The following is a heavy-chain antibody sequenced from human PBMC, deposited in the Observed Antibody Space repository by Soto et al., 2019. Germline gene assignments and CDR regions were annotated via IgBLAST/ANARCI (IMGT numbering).Heavy chain of an antibody. V-gene: IGHV4-59*01. CDR2: VAYSGTT. D-gene: IGHD4-17*01. CDR3: AREAQDYDFDH. J-gene: IGHJ5*02. CDR1: PGSISSSY. Sequence: QVQLQESGPGLVKPSETMTLTCTVSPGSISSSYWSWIRQPPGRGLEWIGHVAYSGTTKYNPSLNRRGSISVSTSKRQFSLRLTSVTAADPAVYYCAREAQDYDFDHWGQGILVTVSS.